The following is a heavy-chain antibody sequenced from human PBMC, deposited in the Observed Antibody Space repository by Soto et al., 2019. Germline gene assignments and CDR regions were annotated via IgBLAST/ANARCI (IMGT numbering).Heavy chain of an antibody. CDR2: IYHSGTT. J-gene: IGHJ4*02. V-gene: IGHV4-4*02. CDR3: ARGTNVGAALGRPGPVGASFLFDY. Sequence: QVHLQESGPGLVKPSETLSLTCAVFGGSISTSNWWSWVRQPPGKGLEWIGEIYHSGTTHYQSSLKSRVTISVGKSKNPLSLTPSSVTAAVTAVYYCARGTNVGAALGRPGPVGASFLFDYWGQGTLVTVPS. CDR1: GGSISTSNW. D-gene: IGHD1-26*01.